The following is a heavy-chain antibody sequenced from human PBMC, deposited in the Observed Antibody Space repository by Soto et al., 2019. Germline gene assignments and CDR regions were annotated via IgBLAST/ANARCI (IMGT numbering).Heavy chain of an antibody. V-gene: IGHV4-34*01. CDR1: GGSFSGYY. CDR3: ARRRDCSSTSCRAFDY. J-gene: IGHJ4*02. CDR2: INHSGST. Sequence: QVQLQQWGAGLLKPSETLSLTCAVYGGSFSGYYWSWIRQPPGKGLEWIGAINHSGSTNYNPSLKSRVTISVDTSKNQFSLKLSSVTAADTAVYYCARRRDCSSTSCRAFDYWGQGTLVTVSS. D-gene: IGHD2-2*01.